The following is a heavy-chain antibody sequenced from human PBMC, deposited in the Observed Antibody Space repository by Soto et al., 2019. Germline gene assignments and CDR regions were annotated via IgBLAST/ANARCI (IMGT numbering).Heavy chain of an antibody. CDR3: ARWPLVVVTAYYCDY. D-gene: IGHD2-21*02. Sequence: QVQLVQSGAEVKKPGASVKVSCKASGYTFTSYGISWVRQAPGQGLEWMGWISPYNGNTNYAQKLQDRVTMTTDTAXTTAYMELRSPRSDDTAVYYCARWPLVVVTAYYCDYWGQGTLVTVSS. V-gene: IGHV1-18*01. CDR1: GYTFTSYG. CDR2: ISPYNGNT. J-gene: IGHJ4*02.